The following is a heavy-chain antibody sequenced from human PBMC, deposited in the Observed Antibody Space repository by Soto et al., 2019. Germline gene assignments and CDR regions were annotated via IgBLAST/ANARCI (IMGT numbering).Heavy chain of an antibody. CDR2: IIPIFGTA. D-gene: IGHD3-9*01. CDR3: AREGDSLTGYYFDYYYGMDV. Sequence: PSVKVSCKASGGTFSSYAISWVRQAPGQGLEWMGGIIPIFGTANYAQKFQGRVTITADESTSTAYMELSSLRSEDTAVYYCAREGDSLTGYYFDYYYGMDVWGQGTTVTVAS. J-gene: IGHJ6*02. V-gene: IGHV1-69*13. CDR1: GGTFSSYA.